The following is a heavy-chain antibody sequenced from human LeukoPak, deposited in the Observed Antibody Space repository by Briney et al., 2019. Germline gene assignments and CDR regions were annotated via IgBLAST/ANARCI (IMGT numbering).Heavy chain of an antibody. V-gene: IGHV1-69*04. CDR2: IIPILGIA. CDR1: GYTFTSYG. D-gene: IGHD5-12*01. J-gene: IGHJ4*02. CDR3: ARGLREGNDY. Sequence: SVKVSCKASGYTFTSYGISWVRQAPGQGLEWMGRIIPILGIANYAQKFQGRVTITADKSTSTAYMELSSLRSEDTAVYYCARGLREGNDYWGQGTLVTVSS.